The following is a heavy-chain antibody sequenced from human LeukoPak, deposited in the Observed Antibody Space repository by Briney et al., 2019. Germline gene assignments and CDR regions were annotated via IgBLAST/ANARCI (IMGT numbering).Heavy chain of an antibody. D-gene: IGHD6-19*01. J-gene: IGHJ4*02. Sequence: GGSLKISCQGSGSTFTSYWIGWVRQLPGKGLEWMGIIYPGDSDTRYSPSFQGQVTISADKSISTAYLQWSSLKASDTAMYYCARHGQWLPNEGEFDYWGQGTLVTVSS. CDR2: IYPGDSDT. V-gene: IGHV5-51*01. CDR3: ARHGQWLPNEGEFDY. CDR1: GSTFTSYW.